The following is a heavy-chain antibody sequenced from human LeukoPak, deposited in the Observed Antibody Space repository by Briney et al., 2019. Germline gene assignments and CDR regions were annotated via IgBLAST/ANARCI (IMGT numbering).Heavy chain of an antibody. CDR3: ASPSATYYYYGMDV. CDR2: ISAYNGNT. D-gene: IGHD2-15*01. V-gene: IGHV1-18*01. CDR1: GYTFTSYG. Sequence: GASVKVSCKASGYTFTSYGISWVRQAPGQGLEWMGWISAYNGNTNYAQKLQGRVTMTTDTSTGTAYMELRSLRSDDTAVYYCASPSATYYYYGMDVWGQGTTVTVSS. J-gene: IGHJ6*02.